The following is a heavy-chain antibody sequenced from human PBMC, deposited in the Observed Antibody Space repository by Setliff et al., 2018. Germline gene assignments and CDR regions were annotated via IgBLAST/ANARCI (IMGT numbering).Heavy chain of an antibody. J-gene: IGHJ4*03. CDR1: GFTFSSYS. D-gene: IGHD3-9*01. CDR2: IDPYGSFT. Sequence: PGGSLRLSCAASGFTFSSYSMNWVRQAPGKGLVWVSRIDPYGSFTAYADSVKGRFTISRDNAKDTVYLQMNSLRVDDTAVYYCARGLPGSGYSSGVLDFWGQGTMVTVSS. CDR3: ARGLPGSGYSSGVLDF. V-gene: IGHV3-74*01.